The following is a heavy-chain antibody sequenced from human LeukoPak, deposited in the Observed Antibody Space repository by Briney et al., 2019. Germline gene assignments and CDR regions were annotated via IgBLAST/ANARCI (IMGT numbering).Heavy chain of an antibody. CDR1: GFTFSTFG. CDR3: AKVNNYDDY. Sequence: GGSLRLSCAASGFTFSTFGIHWVRQAPGKGLEWVAAMSPDGNNEYYTDSVKGRFTVSRDNSKNMIYLQMNSLRGEDSAVYYCAKVNNYDDYWGQGTLVTVSS. V-gene: IGHV3-30*18. CDR2: MSPDGNNE. J-gene: IGHJ4*02. D-gene: IGHD1/OR15-1a*01.